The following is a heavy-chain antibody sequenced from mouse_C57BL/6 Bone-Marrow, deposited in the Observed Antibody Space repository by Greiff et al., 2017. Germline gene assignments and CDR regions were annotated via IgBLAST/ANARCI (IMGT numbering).Heavy chain of an antibody. CDR2: ISYDGSN. J-gene: IGHJ3*01. Sequence: EVQLQQSGPGLVKPSQSLSLTCSVTGYSITSGYYWNWIRQFPGNKLEWMGYISYDGSNNYNPSLKNRISLTRDTSKQQFFLKLNSETTEDTATYYGAREDYSNSIFFAYWGQGTLVTVSA. D-gene: IGHD2-5*01. V-gene: IGHV3-6*01. CDR3: AREDYSNSIFFAY. CDR1: GYSITSGYY.